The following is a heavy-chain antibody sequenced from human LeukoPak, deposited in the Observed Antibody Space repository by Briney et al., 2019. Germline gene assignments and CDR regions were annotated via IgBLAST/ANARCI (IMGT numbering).Heavy chain of an antibody. D-gene: IGHD1-26*01. J-gene: IGHJ4*02. CDR3: ARQGVVGATGFDF. Sequence: SETLSLTCSVSGGSLSEISYYWGWIRQPPGKGLEWFGNIYYSGSPYNNPSLESRVVISVDTSRNQFSLKLTSVTATDTAVYYCARQGVVGATGFDFWGQGILVTVSS. CDR2: IYYSGSP. V-gene: IGHV4-39*01. CDR1: GGSLSEISYY.